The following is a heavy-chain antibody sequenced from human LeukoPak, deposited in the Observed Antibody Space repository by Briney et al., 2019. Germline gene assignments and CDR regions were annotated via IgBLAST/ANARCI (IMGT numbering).Heavy chain of an antibody. V-gene: IGHV3-30-3*01. J-gene: IGHJ6*02. D-gene: IGHD2-15*01. Sequence: PGRSLRLSCAASGFTFNSYAMHWVRQAPGKGLEGVAVISYDGSNKYYADSVKGRFTISRDNYKNTLYLQMNSLRAEDTAVYYCARVELGYCSGGSCYHDIYYYSGMDVWGQGTTVTVSS. CDR1: GFTFNSYA. CDR2: ISYDGSNK. CDR3: ARVELGYCSGGSCYHDIYYYSGMDV.